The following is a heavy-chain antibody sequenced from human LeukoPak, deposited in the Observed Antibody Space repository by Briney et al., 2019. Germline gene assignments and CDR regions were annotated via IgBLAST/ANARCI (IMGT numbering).Heavy chain of an antibody. J-gene: IGHJ6*02. CDR1: GGSISSGGYS. D-gene: IGHD4-17*01. CDR2: IYYSGST. CDR3: ARDLRSTVTTLDV. Sequence: SETLSLTCTVSGGSISSGGYSWSWIRQPPGKGLEWIGYIYYSGSTYYNPSLKSRVTISVDTSKNQFSLKLSSVTAADTAVYYCARDLRSTVTTLDVWGQGTTVTVSS. V-gene: IGHV4-30-2*05.